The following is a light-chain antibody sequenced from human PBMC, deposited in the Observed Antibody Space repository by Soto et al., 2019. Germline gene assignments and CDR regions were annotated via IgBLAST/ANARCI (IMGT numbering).Light chain of an antibody. CDR2: TSN. CDR3: AAWDDSLNGYV. Sequence: QLVLTQPPSASGTPGQRVTLSCSGSSSNIGSNTVNWYQHLPGTAPKLLVYTSNQRPSGVPDRFSGSKSGTSASLAISGLQSDDEADYYCAAWDDSLNGYVFGTGTKVTVL. V-gene: IGLV1-44*01. CDR1: SSNIGSNT. J-gene: IGLJ1*01.